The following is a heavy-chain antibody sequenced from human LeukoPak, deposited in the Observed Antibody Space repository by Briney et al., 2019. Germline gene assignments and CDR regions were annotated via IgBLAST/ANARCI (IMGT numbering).Heavy chain of an antibody. D-gene: IGHD6-13*01. J-gene: IGHJ4*02. Sequence: SSETLSLTCTASGGSLSNYYWSWIRQPAGKGLEWIGRIYPSGSTNYNPSFESRVTVSVDTSKNQFSLKLSSVTAADTAVYYCARLRVGAAGIDYWGQGTLVTVSS. CDR3: ARLRVGAAGIDY. CDR1: GGSLSNYY. CDR2: IYPSGST. V-gene: IGHV4-4*07.